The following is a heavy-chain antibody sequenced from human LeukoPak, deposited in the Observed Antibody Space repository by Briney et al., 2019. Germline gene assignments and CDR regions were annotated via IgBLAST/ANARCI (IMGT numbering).Heavy chain of an antibody. CDR2: ISTSSNTI. CDR3: APGHCSSSSCSHYFNY. V-gene: IGHV3-48*01. J-gene: IGHJ4*02. CDR1: GFSSSTYS. D-gene: IGHD2-2*01. Sequence: GGSLRLSCAASGFSSSTYSMNWVRQAPGKGLEWVSYISTSSNTIYYADSVKGRFTVSRDNAKNSLYLQMNSLRVEDTAVYYCAPGHCSSSSCSHYFNYWGQGTLVTVSS.